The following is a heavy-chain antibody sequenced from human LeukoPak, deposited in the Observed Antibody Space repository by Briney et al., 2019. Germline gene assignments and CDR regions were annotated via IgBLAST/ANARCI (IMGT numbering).Heavy chain of an antibody. CDR2: ISWQSNTR. J-gene: IGHJ4*02. D-gene: IGHD6-6*01. CDR3: ARGPNSNWSGLDF. Sequence: PGGSLRLSCAASGFFFDDYGMHWVRQVPGKGLEWVSGISWQSNTRKYADSVRGRFTISRDNAKNTLYLQVNNLRAEDTAVYYCARGPNSNWSGLDFWGQGTLLTVSS. V-gene: IGHV3-9*01. CDR1: GFFFDDYG.